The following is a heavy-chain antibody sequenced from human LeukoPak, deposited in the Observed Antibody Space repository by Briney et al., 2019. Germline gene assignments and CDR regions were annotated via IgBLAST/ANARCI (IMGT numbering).Heavy chain of an antibody. CDR1: GFAFSDYA. V-gene: IGHV3-23*01. CDR2: MTGTGGHT. CDR3: AKGSNWDTTNFDY. D-gene: IGHD1-14*01. J-gene: IGHJ4*02. Sequence: GGSLRLSCAASGFAFSDYAMTWVRQAPGKGLGWVSAMTGTGGHTFYADSVKGRFTISRDNSKNTLFLQVNSLRAEDTAVYYCAKGSNWDTTNFDYWGQGTLVTVSS.